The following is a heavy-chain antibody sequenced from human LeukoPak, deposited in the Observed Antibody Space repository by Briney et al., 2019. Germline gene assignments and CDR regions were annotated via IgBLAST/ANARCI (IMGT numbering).Heavy chain of an antibody. D-gene: IGHD6-19*01. V-gene: IGHV5-51*01. CDR1: GYTFTNYW. Sequence: GESLKISCQGSGYTFTNYWIGWVCQMPGKGLEWMGSINPGDSETMYSPSFQGQVTISADKSISTAYLQWSSLKASDTAMYYCARPGYRSRYFDYWGHGALVTVSS. CDR2: INPGDSET. J-gene: IGHJ4*01. CDR3: ARPGYRSRYFDY.